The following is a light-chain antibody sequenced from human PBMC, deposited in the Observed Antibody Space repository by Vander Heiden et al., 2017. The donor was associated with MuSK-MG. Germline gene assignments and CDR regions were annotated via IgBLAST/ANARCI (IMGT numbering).Light chain of an antibody. CDR2: AAD. Sequence: DLQMPQSPSSLSASVGARVTIPCRASQSISSYLNWYQQKPGKAPKLLIYAADRLQSGVPSRRSGRGSGTDCTLTISSQQPEDLATYYRQQCYRARTFGQWTKVEIK. CDR3: QQCYRART. V-gene: IGKV1-39*01. CDR1: QSISSY. J-gene: IGKJ1*01.